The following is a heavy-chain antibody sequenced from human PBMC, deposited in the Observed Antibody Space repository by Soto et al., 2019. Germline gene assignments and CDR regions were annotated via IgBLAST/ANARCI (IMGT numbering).Heavy chain of an antibody. CDR2: ISGSGGST. CDR3: AKLTQGHYDFWSGYYTVAYGMDV. V-gene: IGHV3-23*01. J-gene: IGHJ6*02. D-gene: IGHD3-3*01. CDR1: GFTFIGYA. Sequence: QTGGSLRLCCEASGFTFIGYAVSWVRQAPGKGLEWVAAISGSGGSTYYADSVKGRFTISRDNSKNTLYLQMNILRAEDTAVYYCAKLTQGHYDFWSGYYTVAYGMDVWGQGTTVPVSS.